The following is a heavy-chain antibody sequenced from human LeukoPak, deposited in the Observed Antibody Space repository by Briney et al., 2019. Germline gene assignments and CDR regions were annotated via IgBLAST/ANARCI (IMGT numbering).Heavy chain of an antibody. D-gene: IGHD6-13*01. J-gene: IGHJ6*03. V-gene: IGHV4-39*07. CDR2: IYYSGST. CDR3: ARLEVGSSWYGYYYYYMDV. Sequence: SETLSLTCTVSGGSISSSSYYWGWIRQPPGKGLEWIGSIYYSGSTYYNPSLKSRVTISVDTSKNQFSLKLSSVTAADTAVYYCARLEVGSSWYGYYYYYMDVWGKGTTVTISS. CDR1: GGSISSSSYY.